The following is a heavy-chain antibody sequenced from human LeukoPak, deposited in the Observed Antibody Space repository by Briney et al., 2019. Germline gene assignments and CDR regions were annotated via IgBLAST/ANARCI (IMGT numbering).Heavy chain of an antibody. CDR3: ARDLRAIVVTAGPDY. D-gene: IGHD4-23*01. CDR2: ISEDAGSNK. J-gene: IGHJ4*02. V-gene: IGHV3-30-3*01. Sequence: PGGSLRLSCAASGFTFSIYAFHWVRQAPGKGLEWVAFISEDAGSNKYYADSVKGRFTISRDNSRNTLYLQVNSLRAEDTAGYYCARDLRAIVVTAGPDYWGQGTLVTVSS. CDR1: GFTFSIYA.